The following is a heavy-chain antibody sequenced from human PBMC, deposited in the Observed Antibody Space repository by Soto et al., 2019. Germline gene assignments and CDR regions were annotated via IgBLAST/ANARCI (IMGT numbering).Heavy chain of an antibody. V-gene: IGHV4-34*01. CDR1: GGSFSGYY. Sequence: SETLSLTCAVYGGSFSGYYWSWIRQPPGKGLEWIGEINHSGSTNYNPSLKSRVTISVDTSKNQFSLKLSSVTAADTAVYYCARAPARGLYYYYYYGMDVWGQGTTVTVSS. CDR3: ARAPARGLYYYYYYGMDV. D-gene: IGHD2-2*01. J-gene: IGHJ6*02. CDR2: INHSGST.